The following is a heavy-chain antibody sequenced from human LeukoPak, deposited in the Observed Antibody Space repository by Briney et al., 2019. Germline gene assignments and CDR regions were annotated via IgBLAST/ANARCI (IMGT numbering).Heavy chain of an antibody. CDR3: ARGRGDYYGSSGNWFDP. J-gene: IGHJ5*02. Sequence: GDSVKVSCKGSGYTFRSYGITWVRQAPGQGLEWKGWISANNGNTNYAQKFQGRVTMTTDTSTTTAYMELRSLRSDDTAVYYCARGRGDYYGSSGNWFDPWGQGALVTVSS. CDR1: GYTFRSYG. V-gene: IGHV1-18*01. D-gene: IGHD3-22*01. CDR2: ISANNGNT.